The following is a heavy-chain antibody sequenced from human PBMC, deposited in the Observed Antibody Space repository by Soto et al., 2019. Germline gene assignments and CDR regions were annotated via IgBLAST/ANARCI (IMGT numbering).Heavy chain of an antibody. CDR2: IFANGHT. CDR1: GGSISEMY. D-gene: IGHD6-13*01. J-gene: IGHJ5*02. V-gene: IGHV4-4*07. CDR3: VASLAASGLNWLDP. Sequence: SETLSLTCIVSGGSISEMYWNWVRQSPGKGLEWIGLIFANGHTDYNPSLKSRVTMSVDASKNQFSLRLTSMTAADTAVYYCVASLAASGLNWLDPWGRGTLVTV.